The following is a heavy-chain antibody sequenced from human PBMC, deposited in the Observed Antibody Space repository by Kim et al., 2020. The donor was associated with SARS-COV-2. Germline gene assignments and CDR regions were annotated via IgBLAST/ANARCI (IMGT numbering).Heavy chain of an antibody. CDR1: GYSFTTSW. V-gene: IGHV5-51*01. Sequence: GESLKISCQGSGYSFTTSWIGWVRQMPGKGLEWMGIIYPGDSDTGYSPSFQGQVTISADKSINTAYLQWSSLKASDTAMYFCARHRGYTYGTNWFDPWGQGTLLTISS. CDR2: IYPGDSDT. J-gene: IGHJ5*02. CDR3: ARHRGYTYGTNWFDP. D-gene: IGHD5-18*01.